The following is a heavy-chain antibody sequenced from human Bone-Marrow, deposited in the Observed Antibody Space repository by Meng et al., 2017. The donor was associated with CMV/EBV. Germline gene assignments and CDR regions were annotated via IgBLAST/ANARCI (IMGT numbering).Heavy chain of an antibody. J-gene: IGHJ5*01. CDR2: ISAYNGNT. CDR3: ARYLLPAAIPVEGNWFDP. V-gene: IGHV1-18*01. D-gene: IGHD2-2*02. CDR1: GYTFTSYG. Sequence: ASVKVSCKASGYTFTSYGISWVRQAPGQGLEWMGWISAYNGNTNYAQKLQGRVTMTTDTSTSTAYMELRSLRSDDTAVYYCARYLLPAAIPVEGNWFDPWGQGTRVTGSS.